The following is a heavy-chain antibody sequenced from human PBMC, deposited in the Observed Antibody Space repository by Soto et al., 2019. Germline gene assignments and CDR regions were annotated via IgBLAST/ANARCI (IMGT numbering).Heavy chain of an antibody. Sequence: GGSLRLSCAASGFTFSSYAMSWVRQAPGKGLEWVSAISGSGGSTYYADSVKGRFTISRDNSKNTLYLQMNSLRAEDTAVYYCAKDGHYGSGSYYKNAIDYWGQGTLVTVSS. CDR1: GFTFSSYA. CDR2: ISGSGGST. V-gene: IGHV3-23*01. J-gene: IGHJ4*02. CDR3: AKDGHYGSGSYYKNAIDY. D-gene: IGHD3-10*01.